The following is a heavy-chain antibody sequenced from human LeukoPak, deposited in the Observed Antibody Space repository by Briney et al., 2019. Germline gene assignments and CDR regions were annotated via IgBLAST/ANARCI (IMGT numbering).Heavy chain of an antibody. V-gene: IGHV1-69*04. CDR1: GGTFSSYA. J-gene: IGHJ1*01. CDR2: IIPILGIA. Sequence: ASVKVSCKASGGTFSSYAISWVRQAPGQRREWMGRIIPILGIANYAQKFQGRVTLTEEKSPSTAYRALSSLRSEETAVYYCATGPSGDYGSEWGQGILVTVSS. CDR3: ATGPSGDYGSE. D-gene: IGHD4-17*01.